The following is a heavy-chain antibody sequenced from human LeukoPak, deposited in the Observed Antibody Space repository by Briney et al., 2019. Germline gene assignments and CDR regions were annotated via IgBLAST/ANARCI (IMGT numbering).Heavy chain of an antibody. CDR1: GFTFSTYW. CDR2: IKQDGNQN. D-gene: IGHD5-24*01. V-gene: IGHV3-7*01. Sequence: GGSLRLSCVASGFTFSTYWMTWVRQAPGKGLEWVANIKQDGNQNYYVDSVRGRFTISRDNSKNSLYLQMNSLRAEDTAVYYCARVGEKAFHLWPEIDYWGQGTLVTVSP. J-gene: IGHJ4*02. CDR3: ARVGEKAFHLWPEIDY.